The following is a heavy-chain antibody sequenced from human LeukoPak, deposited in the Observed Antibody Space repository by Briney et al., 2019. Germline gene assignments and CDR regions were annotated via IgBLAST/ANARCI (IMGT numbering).Heavy chain of an antibody. D-gene: IGHD5-12*01. J-gene: IGHJ5*02. CDR1: GFTFSSYA. Sequence: GGSLRLSCAASGFTFSSYAMSWVRQAPGKGLEWVSAISGSGGSTYFADSVMGRFTISRDNSKNTLYLQMNSLRVEDTAVYYCAKTSGYRRFDPWGQGTLVTVSS. CDR3: AKTSGYRRFDP. CDR2: ISGSGGST. V-gene: IGHV3-23*01.